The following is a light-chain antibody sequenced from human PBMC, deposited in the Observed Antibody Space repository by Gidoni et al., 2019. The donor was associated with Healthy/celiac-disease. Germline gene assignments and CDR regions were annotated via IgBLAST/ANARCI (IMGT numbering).Light chain of an antibody. CDR1: QSISSW. V-gene: IGKV1-5*01. Sequence: DSQMTQSPSTLSASVGDRVTITCRASQSISSWLAWYQQKPGKAPNLLIYDASSLESGVPSRFSGSGSGTEFTLTISSLQPDDFATYYCQQYNSYWTFXQXTKVEIK. J-gene: IGKJ1*01. CDR2: DAS. CDR3: QQYNSYWT.